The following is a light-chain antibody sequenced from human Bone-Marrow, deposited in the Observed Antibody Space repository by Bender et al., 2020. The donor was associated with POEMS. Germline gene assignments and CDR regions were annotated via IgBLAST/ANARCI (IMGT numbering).Light chain of an antibody. CDR2: DDS. CDR3: QSADSSTNYVI. V-gene: IGLV3-21*02. J-gene: IGLJ2*01. Sequence: GQSARITCGGNNIETKSVHWYQQRPGQAPVLVLYDDSDRPSGIPERFSGSSSGTTVTLTISGVQTEDEADYYCQSADSSTNYVIFGGGTKVTVL. CDR1: NIETKS.